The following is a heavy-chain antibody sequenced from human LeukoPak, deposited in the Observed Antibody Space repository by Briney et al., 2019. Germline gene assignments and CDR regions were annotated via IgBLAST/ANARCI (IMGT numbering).Heavy chain of an antibody. D-gene: IGHD1-1*01. J-gene: IGHJ4*02. CDR2: IYSSGTT. CDR3: ARHLSGTTMAHYFDF. CDR1: GDSISSARNY. Sequence: SETLSLTCTVSGDSISSARNYWGWIRQSPGKGLEWLASIYSSGTTQSNPSLKSRVSISIDTSKNQFSLKLYSVTASDAAIYYCARHLSGTTMAHYFDFWGQGTLVTVSS. V-gene: IGHV4-39*01.